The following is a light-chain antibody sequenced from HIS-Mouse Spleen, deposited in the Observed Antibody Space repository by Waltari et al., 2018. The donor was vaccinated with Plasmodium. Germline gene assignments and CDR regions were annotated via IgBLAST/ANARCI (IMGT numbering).Light chain of an antibody. J-gene: IGLJ3*02. V-gene: IGLV3-10*01. CDR2: EDS. CDR3: YSTDSSGNHRV. Sequence: SYELTQPPSVSVSPGQTARITCSGDALHKKYAYWYQQKSGQAPGLVIYEDSKRPPGIPERFSGSSSGTMSTLTISGAQVEDEADYYCYSTDSSGNHRVFGGGTKLTVL. CDR1: ALHKKY.